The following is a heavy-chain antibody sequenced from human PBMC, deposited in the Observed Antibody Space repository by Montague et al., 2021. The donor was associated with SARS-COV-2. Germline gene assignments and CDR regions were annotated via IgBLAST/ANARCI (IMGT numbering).Heavy chain of an antibody. CDR1: GFIFSNFA. D-gene: IGHD3-3*01. CDR2: ITYDGIDK. Sequence: SLRLSCAASGFIFSNFAFHWVRQAPGKGLEWLAIITYDGIDKFYADSVKGRFTISRDNSKNILYLRMNSLTPEDTAVYYCARVRGNTIFGVVIISAFDIWGQGTMVTVSS. CDR3: ARVRGNTIFGVVIISAFDI. V-gene: IGHV3-30*04. J-gene: IGHJ3*02.